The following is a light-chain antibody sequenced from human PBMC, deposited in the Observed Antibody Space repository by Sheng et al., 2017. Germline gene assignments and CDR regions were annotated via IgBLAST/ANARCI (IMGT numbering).Light chain of an antibody. CDR1: SSDVGNFNL. V-gene: IGLV2-23*02. CDR3: CSYAGSSTWV. Sequence: QSALTQSAAVSESPGQSITISCNGTSSDVGNFNLVSWYQQHPGKAPKLMIYDVTKRPSGVSNRFSGSKSGNTASLTISGLQAEDEADYYCCSYAGSSTWVFGGVTKGDRP. CDR2: DVT. J-gene: IGLJ3*02.